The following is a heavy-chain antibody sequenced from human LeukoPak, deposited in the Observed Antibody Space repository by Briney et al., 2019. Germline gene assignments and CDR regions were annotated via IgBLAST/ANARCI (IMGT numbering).Heavy chain of an antibody. J-gene: IGHJ4*02. CDR1: NYTFTSYG. Sequence: ASVKVSCKAANYTFTSYGLSWVRQAPGQGLEGMGWISAYNGNTNYAKKLQGRVTMTTDTSTSTANMELRSLRSYDTAVYYCARVIRGYFDYWGQGTLVTVSS. V-gene: IGHV1-18*01. CDR2: ISAYNGNT. CDR3: ARVIRGYFDY. D-gene: IGHD2/OR15-2a*01.